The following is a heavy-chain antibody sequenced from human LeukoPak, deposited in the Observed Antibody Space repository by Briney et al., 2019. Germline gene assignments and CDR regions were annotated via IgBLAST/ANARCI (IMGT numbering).Heavy chain of an antibody. CDR2: INPNSGGT. CDR3: ARDRYSSSWQTYNWFDP. D-gene: IGHD6-13*01. Sequence: ASVKVSCKASGYTFTGYYMHWVRQAPGQGLEWMGWINPNSGGTNYAQKFQGRVTMTRDTSISTAYMELSGLRSDDTAVYYCARDRYSSSWQTYNWFDPWGQGTLVTVSS. CDR1: GYTFTGYY. V-gene: IGHV1-2*02. J-gene: IGHJ5*02.